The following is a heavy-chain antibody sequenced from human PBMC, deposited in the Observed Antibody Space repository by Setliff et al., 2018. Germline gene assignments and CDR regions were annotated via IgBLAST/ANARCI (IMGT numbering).Heavy chain of an antibody. CDR3: ARLSYRGSGAFDI. J-gene: IGHJ3*02. CDR2: IYYSGST. CDR1: GGSISSYY. D-gene: IGHD1-26*01. Sequence: KPSETLSLTCTVSGGSISSYYWSWIRQPPGKGLEWIGYIYYSGSTNYNPSLKSRVTISVDTSKNQFSLKLSSVTAADTAVYYCARLSYRGSGAFDIWGQGTMVTVS. V-gene: IGHV4-59*01.